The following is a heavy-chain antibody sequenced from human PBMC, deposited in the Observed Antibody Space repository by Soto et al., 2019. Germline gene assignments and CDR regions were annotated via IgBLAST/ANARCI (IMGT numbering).Heavy chain of an antibody. Sequence: RGSLRLYCSASGFTFSNAWMTWVRQAPGQGLEWVGRIKSKTGGGAIDYAAPVKGRFIISRDDSKNTLYLQMSSLKTEDTGVYYCVWSAINCFDSWGQGTLVTVS. CDR2: IKSKTGGGAI. CDR3: VWSAINCFDS. CDR1: GFTFSNAW. V-gene: IGHV3-15*01. D-gene: IGHD3-3*01. J-gene: IGHJ5*01.